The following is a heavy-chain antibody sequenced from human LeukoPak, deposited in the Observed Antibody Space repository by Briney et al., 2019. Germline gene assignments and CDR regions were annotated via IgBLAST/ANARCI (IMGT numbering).Heavy chain of an antibody. CDR3: AKETGGYYDILTGYYLFDY. CDR2: ISGSGGST. D-gene: IGHD3-9*01. CDR1: GFTFSSYA. V-gene: IGHV3-23*01. J-gene: IGHJ4*02. Sequence: GGSLRLSCAASGFTFSSYATSWVRQAPGKGLEWVSAISGSGGSTYYADSVKGRFTISRDNSKNTLYLQMNSLRAEDTAVYYCAKETGGYYDILTGYYLFDYWGQGTLVTVSS.